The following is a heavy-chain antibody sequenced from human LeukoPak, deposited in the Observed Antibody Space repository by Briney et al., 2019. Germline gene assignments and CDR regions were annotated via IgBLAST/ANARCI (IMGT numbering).Heavy chain of an antibody. Sequence: GALRLSCAASGFTFSSYAMHWVRQAPGKGQEWVAVISYDGSNKYYADSVKGRFTISRDNSKNTLYLQMNSLRAEDTAVYYCARDHSDNYDFWSCLLDYWGQGTLVTVSS. D-gene: IGHD3-3*01. V-gene: IGHV3-30-3*01. J-gene: IGHJ4*02. CDR3: ARDHSDNYDFWSCLLDY. CDR1: GFTFSSYA. CDR2: ISYDGSNK.